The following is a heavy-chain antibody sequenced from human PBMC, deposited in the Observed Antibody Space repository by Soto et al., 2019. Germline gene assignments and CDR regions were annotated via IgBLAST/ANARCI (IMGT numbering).Heavy chain of an antibody. Sequence: QVQLVESGGGVVQPGRSLRLSCAASGFTFSSYGMHWVRQAPGKGLEWVAVLWYDGSNKYYADSVKGRFTISRDNSKNTLYLQVNSLRAEDTAVYYCARDGGTTVVTPPIYWGQGTLVTVSS. CDR3: ARDGGTTVVTPPIY. D-gene: IGHD4-17*01. J-gene: IGHJ4*02. V-gene: IGHV3-33*01. CDR1: GFTFSSYG. CDR2: LWYDGSNK.